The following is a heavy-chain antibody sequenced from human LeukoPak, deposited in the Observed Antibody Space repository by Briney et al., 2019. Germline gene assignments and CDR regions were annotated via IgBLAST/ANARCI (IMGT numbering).Heavy chain of an antibody. D-gene: IGHD1-26*01. J-gene: IGHJ5*02. CDR2: INPTGGST. CDR1: GYIFTSYF. Sequence: ASVKVSCKASGYIFTSYFMHWVRQAPGQGLERMGLINPTGGSTGYAQKFQGRVTMTRDMSTSTDYMELSSLRSEDTAIYYCARDNSVGDNAWWFDPWGQGTLVTVSS. CDR3: ARDNSVGDNAWWFDP. V-gene: IGHV1-46*01.